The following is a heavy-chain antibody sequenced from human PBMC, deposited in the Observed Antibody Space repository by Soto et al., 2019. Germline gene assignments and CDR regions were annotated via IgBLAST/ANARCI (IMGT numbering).Heavy chain of an antibody. Sequence: QAQLQESGPGLVKPSQTLSLTCTVSGGSISSGGYYWSWIRQHPGKVLEWIGYIYFSGSTYYNPSLKVRVTRSVDTSKNQFSLKLSSVTAADTAVYYCARAPQIQLWSYPSDYWGQGTLVTVSS. CDR3: ARAPQIQLWSYPSDY. CDR1: GGSISSGGYY. J-gene: IGHJ4*02. V-gene: IGHV4-31*03. CDR2: IYFSGST. D-gene: IGHD5-18*01.